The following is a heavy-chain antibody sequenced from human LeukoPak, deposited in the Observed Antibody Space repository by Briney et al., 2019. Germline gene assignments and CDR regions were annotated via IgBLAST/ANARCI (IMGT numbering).Heavy chain of an antibody. J-gene: IGHJ3*02. CDR2: TSGSGGST. CDR3: ANSLLRDHDDYVWGTYRSDAFDI. CDR1: GFTFSDYA. V-gene: IGHV3-23*01. Sequence: GGSLRLSCSASGFTFSDYAMSWVRQAPGKGMEWVSSTSGSGGSTYYADSVKGRFTISRDNSKDTLYLQMDSLRVEDTALYYCANSLLRDHDDYVWGTYRSDAFDIWGQGTMVIVSS. D-gene: IGHD3-16*02.